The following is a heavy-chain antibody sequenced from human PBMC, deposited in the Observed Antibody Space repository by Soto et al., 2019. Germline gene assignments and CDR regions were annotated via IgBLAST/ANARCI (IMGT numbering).Heavy chain of an antibody. CDR2: IIPIFGTA. V-gene: IGHV1-69*13. CDR3: ASHAPDGYNSEYQFDY. J-gene: IGHJ4*02. Sequence: SVKVSCKASGGTFSSYAISWVRQAPGQGLEWMGGIIPIFGTANYAQKFQGRVTITADESTSTAYMELSSLRSEDTAVYYCASHAPDGYNSEYQFDYWGQGTLVTAPQ. D-gene: IGHD5-12*01. CDR1: GGTFSSYA.